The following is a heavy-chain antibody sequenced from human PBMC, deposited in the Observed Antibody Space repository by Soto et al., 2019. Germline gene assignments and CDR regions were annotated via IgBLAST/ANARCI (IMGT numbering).Heavy chain of an antibody. D-gene: IGHD1-26*01. CDR3: ARTVGAAYYFDF. CDR1: GDSMTKYY. J-gene: IGHJ4*02. CDR2: VYMSGST. V-gene: IGHV4-4*07. Sequence: QVQLQESGPELVKPSETLCLTCTVSGDSMTKYYWSWIRQPAGKGLEWIGRVYMSGSTNYNPSLKSRVTMSIDTSNNHFSLYLKSVTAADTAVYYCARTVGAAYYFDFWGQGALVTVSS.